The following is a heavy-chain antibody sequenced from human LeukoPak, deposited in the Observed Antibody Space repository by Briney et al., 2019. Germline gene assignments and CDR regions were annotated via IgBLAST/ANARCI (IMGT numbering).Heavy chain of an antibody. CDR3: AKEYRNMPLNWFDP. CDR2: ISGSGGST. Sequence: GGSLRLSCAASGFTFSSYAMSWVRQAPGKGLEWVSAISGSGGSTYYADSVKGRLTISRDNSRNTLYLQMNSLRAEDTAVYYCAKEYRNMPLNWFDPWGQGTLVTVS. D-gene: IGHD2-2*01. J-gene: IGHJ5*02. V-gene: IGHV3-23*01. CDR1: GFTFSSYA.